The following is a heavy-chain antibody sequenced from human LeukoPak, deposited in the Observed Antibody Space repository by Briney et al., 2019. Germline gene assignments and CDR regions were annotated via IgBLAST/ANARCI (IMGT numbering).Heavy chain of an antibody. CDR2: IYYSGST. Sequence: RTSETLSLTCTVSGGSISSYYWSWIRQPPGKGLEWIGYIYYSGSTYYNPSLKSRVTISVDTSKNQFSLKLSSVTAADTAVYYCAREPRRYDFWSGYYFDYWGQGTLVTVSS. D-gene: IGHD3-3*01. CDR3: AREPRRYDFWSGYYFDY. J-gene: IGHJ4*02. V-gene: IGHV4-59*12. CDR1: GGSISSYY.